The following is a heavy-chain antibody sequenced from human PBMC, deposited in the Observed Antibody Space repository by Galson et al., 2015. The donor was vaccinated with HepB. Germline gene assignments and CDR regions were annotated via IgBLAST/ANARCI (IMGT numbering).Heavy chain of an antibody. J-gene: IGHJ4*02. D-gene: IGHD1-26*01. Sequence: CAISGDSVSSNSAAWTWIRQSPSRGLEWLGRTYYRSKWYSDYAVSVKSRISFNPDTTKNQFSLQLNSVTHEDTVVYFCARAYGWDDFDSWGQGTMVTVSS. CDR1: GDSVSSNSAA. CDR3: ARAYGWDDFDS. V-gene: IGHV6-1*01. CDR2: TYYRSKWYS.